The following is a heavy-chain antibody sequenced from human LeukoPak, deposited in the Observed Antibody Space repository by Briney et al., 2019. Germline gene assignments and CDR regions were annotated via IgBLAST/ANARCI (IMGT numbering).Heavy chain of an antibody. D-gene: IGHD6-19*01. CDR1: GFTFSSYD. J-gene: IGHJ4*02. Sequence: GGSLRLSCAASGFTFSSYDMHWVRQATGKGLEWVSAIGTVGDTYYPGSVKGRFTISRENAKNSLYLQMNSLGAGDTAVYYCAREGSSGWIDYWGQGTLVTVSS. CDR3: AREGSSGWIDY. CDR2: IGTVGDT. V-gene: IGHV3-13*01.